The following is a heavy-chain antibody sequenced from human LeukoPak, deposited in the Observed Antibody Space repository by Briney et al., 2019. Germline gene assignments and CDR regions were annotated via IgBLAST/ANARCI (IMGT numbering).Heavy chain of an antibody. J-gene: IGHJ6*02. Sequence: GGSLRLSCAASGFTFSSYWMSWVRQAPGKGLEWVANIKQDGSEKYYVDSVKGRFTISRDNAKNSLYLQMNSLRAEDTAVYYCARGPPSRYGSGSYTLTNPSYYYYGMDVWGQGTTVTVSS. CDR1: GFTFSSYW. V-gene: IGHV3-7*04. CDR3: ARGPPSRYGSGSYTLTNPSYYYYGMDV. CDR2: IKQDGSEK. D-gene: IGHD3-10*01.